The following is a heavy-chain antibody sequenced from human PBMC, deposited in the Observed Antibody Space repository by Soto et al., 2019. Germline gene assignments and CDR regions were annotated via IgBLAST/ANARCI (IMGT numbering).Heavy chain of an antibody. Sequence: QVQLVQSGAEVTKPGASVKVSCKASGYTFTSYGISCVRQAPGQGLEWMGWISAYNGNTNYAQKLQGRVTMPTDKSTSTAYMELRSLRSDDTDVYYCARGGAFYSGSSSLDYWGQGTLVPVSS. J-gene: IGHJ4*02. CDR2: ISAYNGNT. CDR3: ARGGAFYSGSSSLDY. D-gene: IGHD1-26*01. CDR1: GYTFTSYG. V-gene: IGHV1-18*01.